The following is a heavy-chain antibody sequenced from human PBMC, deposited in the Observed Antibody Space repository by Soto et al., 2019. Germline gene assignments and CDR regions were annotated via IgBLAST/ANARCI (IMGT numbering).Heavy chain of an antibody. CDR2: IYHSGST. V-gene: IGHV4-38-2*01. Sequence: SGAPSLTCGVSGYSIRSGYYWGWIRQPPGKGLEWIGSIYHSGSTYYNPSLKGRVTISVDTSKNPFSLKLSSVTDAATAVYYCAIGLGYGAAADTGSWGQGTLGAGS. CDR3: AIGLGYGAAADTGS. CDR1: GYSIRSGYY. J-gene: IGHJ5*02. D-gene: IGHD6-13*01.